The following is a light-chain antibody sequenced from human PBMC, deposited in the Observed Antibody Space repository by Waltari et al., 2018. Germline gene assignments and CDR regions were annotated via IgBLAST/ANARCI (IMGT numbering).Light chain of an antibody. Sequence: QSVLTQPPSASGTPGQRVTISCSGGNSNIASNIVNWYQQVPGTAPKLLIYACSRRSSGVPDLFSCSKSGTSASLASSGLQSEDEADYYCSAWDESLDGWLIGGGTKLTVL. CDR2: ACS. CDR1: NSNIASNI. J-gene: IGLJ3*02. V-gene: IGLV1-44*01. CDR3: SAWDESLDGWL.